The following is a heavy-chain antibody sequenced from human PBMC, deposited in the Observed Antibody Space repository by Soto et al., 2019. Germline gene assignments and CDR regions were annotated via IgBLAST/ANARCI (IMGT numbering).Heavy chain of an antibody. D-gene: IGHD5-12*01. CDR3: ARIGPRWLQQKRELDY. Sequence: ASVKLCSKASGVALGSKAISWVQQAHGQGLEWMGGIIPIFGTANYAQKFQGRVTITADESTSTAYMELSSLRSEDTAVYYCARIGPRWLQQKRELDYWGQGTLVTVSS. J-gene: IGHJ4*02. CDR1: GVALGSKA. V-gene: IGHV1-69*13. CDR2: IIPIFGTA.